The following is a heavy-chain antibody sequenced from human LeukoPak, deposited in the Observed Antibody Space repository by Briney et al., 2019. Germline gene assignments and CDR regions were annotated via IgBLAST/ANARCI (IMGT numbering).Heavy chain of an antibody. V-gene: IGHV1-24*01. J-gene: IGHJ1*01. CDR3: ATGYDYVWGSYRPMSYFQH. Sequence: ASVKVPCKVSRYTLTELSMHWVRQAPGKGLEWMGGFDPEDGETIYAQKFQGRVTMTEDTSTDTAYMELSSLRSEDTAVYYCATGYDYVWGSYRPMSYFQHWGQGTLVTVSS. D-gene: IGHD3-16*02. CDR2: FDPEDGET. CDR1: RYTLTELS.